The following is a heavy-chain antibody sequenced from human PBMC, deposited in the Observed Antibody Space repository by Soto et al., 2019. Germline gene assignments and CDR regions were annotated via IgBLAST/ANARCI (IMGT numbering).Heavy chain of an antibody. CDR1: GFTFSIYG. J-gene: IGHJ4*02. CDR2: IWYDGSNE. CDR3: AAKFDF. Sequence: VGSLRLSCAGSGFTFSIYGMHWVRQAPGKGLEWVAVIWYDGSNEYYADSVKGRFTISRDNSKNTVYLQMNSLRPDDTAVYYCAAKFDFWGQGTLVTVSS. V-gene: IGHV3-33*01.